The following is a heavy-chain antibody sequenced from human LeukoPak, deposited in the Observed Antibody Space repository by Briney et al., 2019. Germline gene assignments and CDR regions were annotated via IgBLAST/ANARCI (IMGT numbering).Heavy chain of an antibody. CDR2: ISSSSSYI. D-gene: IGHD2-2*01. Sequence: GGSLRLSCAASGFTFSDYTMNWVRQAPGKGLEWVSSISSSSSYIYYADSVKGRFTISRDNAKNSLYLQMNSLRAEDTAVYYCARGEYCSSTSCYLGYYYYYYYMDVWGKGTTVTVSS. V-gene: IGHV3-21*01. CDR1: GFTFSDYT. J-gene: IGHJ6*03. CDR3: ARGEYCSSTSCYLGYYYYYYYMDV.